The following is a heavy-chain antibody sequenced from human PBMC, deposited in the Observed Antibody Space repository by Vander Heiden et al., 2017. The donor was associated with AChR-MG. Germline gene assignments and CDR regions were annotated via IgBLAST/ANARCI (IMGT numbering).Heavy chain of an antibody. Sequence: QMQLQGSGPGLVTPSETLSLTCNIFGVSVSRYHWTWIRQFPGKGLEWIGYVYNSGGNNYNPSLKSRVTISVDTSKNQVSLKLNSVTAADTAIYYCARKDGDYWGQGTLVAVSS. J-gene: IGHJ4*02. V-gene: IGHV4-59*02. CDR1: GVSVSRYH. CDR3: ARKDGDY. D-gene: IGHD2-15*01. CDR2: VYNSGGN.